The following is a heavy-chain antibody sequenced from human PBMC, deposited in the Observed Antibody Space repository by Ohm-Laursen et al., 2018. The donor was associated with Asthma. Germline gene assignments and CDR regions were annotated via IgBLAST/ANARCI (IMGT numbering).Heavy chain of an antibody. CDR1: GGSISSGGYY. D-gene: IGHD3-22*01. J-gene: IGHJ4*02. Sequence: TLSLTCTVSGGSISSGGYYWSWIRQHPGKGLEWIGYISYSGSTYYNPSLKSRVTISVDTSKNQFSLKLSSVTAADTAVYYCARGSFYYESTGYYFFDHWGQGALVTVSS. CDR2: ISYSGST. CDR3: ARGSFYYESTGYYFFDH. V-gene: IGHV4-31*03.